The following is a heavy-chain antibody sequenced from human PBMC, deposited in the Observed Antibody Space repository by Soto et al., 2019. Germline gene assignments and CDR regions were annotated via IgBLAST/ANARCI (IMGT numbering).Heavy chain of an antibody. CDR3: ARDEYSRSSRWFGP. Sequence: GGSLRLSCAASGFSFSSYSMNWVRQAPGKGLECVSSISSSSSYIYYADSVKGRLTISRDNAKNSLYLQMNSLRDEDTAVYYWARDEYSRSSRWFGPWGQVTLVIVSS. J-gene: IGHJ5*02. CDR1: GFSFSSYS. D-gene: IGHD6-6*01. CDR2: ISSSSSYI. V-gene: IGHV3-21*01.